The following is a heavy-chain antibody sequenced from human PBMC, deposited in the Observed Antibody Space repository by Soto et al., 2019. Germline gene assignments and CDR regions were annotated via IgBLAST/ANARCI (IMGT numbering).Heavy chain of an antibody. D-gene: IGHD6-13*01. J-gene: IGHJ6*03. CDR2: ISGSGGST. V-gene: IGHV3-23*01. CDR3: ASSSWYEDYYYYYMDV. Sequence: EVQLLESGGGLVQPGGSLRLSCAASGFTFSSYAMSWVRQAPGKGLEWVSAISGSGGSTYYADSVKGRFTISRDNSKNTLYLQMNSLRAEDTAVYYCASSSWYEDYYYYYMDVWGKGTKVTVSS. CDR1: GFTFSSYA.